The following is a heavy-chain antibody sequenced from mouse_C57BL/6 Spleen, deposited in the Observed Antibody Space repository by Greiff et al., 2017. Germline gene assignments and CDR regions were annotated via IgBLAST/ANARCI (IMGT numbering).Heavy chain of an antibody. CDR2: ISGGGGNT. CDR3: ARQRLAFFDY. V-gene: IGHV5-9*01. J-gene: IGHJ2*01. CDR1: GFTFSSYT. Sequence: EVQLVESGGGLVKPGGSLKLSCAASGFTFSSYTMSWVRQTPEKRPEWVATISGGGGNTYYPDSVKGRFTISRDNAKNTLYLQMSSLRSEDTALYYCARQRLAFFDYWGQGTTLTVSS. D-gene: IGHD4-1*01.